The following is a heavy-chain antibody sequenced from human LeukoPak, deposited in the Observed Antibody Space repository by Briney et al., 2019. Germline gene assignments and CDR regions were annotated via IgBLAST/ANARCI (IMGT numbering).Heavy chain of an antibody. D-gene: IGHD2-2*01. CDR2: IKQDGGEK. CDR1: GFTFSSYW. Sequence: GGSLRLSCAASGFTFSSYWMSRVRQAPGKGLEWVANIKQDGGEKYYVDSVKGRFTISRDNDKNSLYLQMNSLSAEDTAVYYCARDLGDCSSTSCSYYYYMDVWGKGTTVTVSS. V-gene: IGHV3-7*01. CDR3: ARDLGDCSSTSCSYYYYMDV. J-gene: IGHJ6*03.